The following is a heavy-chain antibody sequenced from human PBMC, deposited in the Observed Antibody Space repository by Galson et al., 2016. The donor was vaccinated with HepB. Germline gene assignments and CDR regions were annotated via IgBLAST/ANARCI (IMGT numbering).Heavy chain of an antibody. D-gene: IGHD3-10*01. Sequence: SVKVSCKASGGTFSSXAISXXRQAXXQGLXXMGXXXPVXXXITXXAQXXQGRVTIAADKSTSTAYMEXSSLSSEDTAXYYCARAKGLTETTYYYYGMDVWGQXTTXTVSS. CDR3: ARAKGLTETTYYYYGMDV. J-gene: IGHJ6*02. V-gene: IGHV1-69*04. CDR2: XXPVXXXIT. CDR1: GGTFSSXA.